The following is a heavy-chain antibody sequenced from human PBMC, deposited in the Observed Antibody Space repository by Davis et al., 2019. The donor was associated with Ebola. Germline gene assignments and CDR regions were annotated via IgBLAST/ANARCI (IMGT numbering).Heavy chain of an antibody. CDR1: GFTFSDYY. D-gene: IGHD3-22*01. V-gene: IGHV3-11*01. Sequence: GESLKISCAASGFTFSDYYMSWIRQAPGKGLEWVSYISSSGSTIYYADSVKGRFTISRDNAKNSLYLQMNSLRAEDTAVYYCARERGFYDSSGYYFFDYWGQGTLVTVSS. CDR3: ARERGFYDSSGYYFFDY. J-gene: IGHJ4*02. CDR2: ISSSGSTI.